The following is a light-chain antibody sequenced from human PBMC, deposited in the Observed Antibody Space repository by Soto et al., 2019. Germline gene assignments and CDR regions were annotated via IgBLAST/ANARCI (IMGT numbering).Light chain of an antibody. CDR1: QSVLYSSNNKNY. CDR2: WAS. CDR3: QQYYTTPYT. V-gene: IGKV4-1*01. Sequence: DIVMSQSPDSLAVSLGERATINCKSSQSVLYSSNNKNYLAWYQQKPRQPPKLLIYWASTRQSGVPDRFSGSGSGTDFTLTISNLQAEDVAVYYCQQYYTTPYTFGQGTMLEIK. J-gene: IGKJ2*01.